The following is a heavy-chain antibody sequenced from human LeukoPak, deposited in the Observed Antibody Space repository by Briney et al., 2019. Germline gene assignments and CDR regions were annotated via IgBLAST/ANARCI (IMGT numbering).Heavy chain of an antibody. CDR3: AKAARPTTSYFDY. D-gene: IGHD2/OR15-2a*01. CDR1: GFTFSSYT. J-gene: IGHJ4*02. CDR2: ISGNSGNT. V-gene: IGHV3-23*01. Sequence: GGSLRLSCAASGFTFSSYTMSWVRQAPGKGLEWVSAISGNSGNTYYADSVKGRFTISRDNSKNTLYLQKNSLRAEDTAVYYCAKAARPTTSYFDYWGQGTLVTVSS.